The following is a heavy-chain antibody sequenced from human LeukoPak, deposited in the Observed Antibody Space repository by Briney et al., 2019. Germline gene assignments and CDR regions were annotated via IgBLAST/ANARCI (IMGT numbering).Heavy chain of an antibody. Sequence: ASVKVSCKASGGTFSSYAISWVRQAPGQGLEWMGRIIPIFGTANYAQKFQARVTITTDESTSTAYMELSSLRSEDTAVYYCARSVAGGGYDAFDIWGQGTMVTVSS. D-gene: IGHD6-19*01. CDR3: ARSVAGGGYDAFDI. J-gene: IGHJ3*02. CDR2: IIPIFGTA. CDR1: GGTFSSYA. V-gene: IGHV1-69*05.